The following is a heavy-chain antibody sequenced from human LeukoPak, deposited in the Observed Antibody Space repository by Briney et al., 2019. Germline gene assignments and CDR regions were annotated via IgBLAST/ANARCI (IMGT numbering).Heavy chain of an antibody. CDR1: GYTFTSYY. J-gene: IGHJ4*02. D-gene: IGHD6-19*01. V-gene: IGHV1-46*01. CDR3: ARDPGLQWLGLGYFDY. Sequence: ASVKVSCKASGYTFTSYYMHWVRQAPGQGLEWMGIINPSGGSTSYAQKFQGRVTMTRDTSISTAYMELSRLRSGDTAVYYCARDPGLQWLGLGYFDYWGQGTLVTVSS. CDR2: INPSGGST.